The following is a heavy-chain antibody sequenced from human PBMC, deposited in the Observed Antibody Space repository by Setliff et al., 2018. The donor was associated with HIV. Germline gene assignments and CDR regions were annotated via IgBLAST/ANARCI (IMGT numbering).Heavy chain of an antibody. CDR3: ARGEMATIFDLWGGSLSYGMDV. D-gene: IGHD3-3*01. CDR1: GGSISSGGYY. CDR2: IYYSGST. V-gene: IGHV4-31*03. J-gene: IGHJ6*02. Sequence: SETLSLTCTVSGGSISSGGYYWSWIRQHPGKGLEYIGYIYYSGSTSYNPSLKSRVTISVDTSKNQFSLKLSSVTAADTAVYYCARGEMATIFDLWGGSLSYGMDVWGQGTTVTVSS.